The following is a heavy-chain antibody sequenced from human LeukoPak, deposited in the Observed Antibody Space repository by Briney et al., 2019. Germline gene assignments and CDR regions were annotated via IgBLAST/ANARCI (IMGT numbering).Heavy chain of an antibody. Sequence: GASVKVSCKASGYTFTSYAMHWVRQAPGQRLEWMGWINAGNGNTKHSQKFQGRVTITRDTSANTAYMEVSSLRSEDTAVYYCARGRYCSSPSCYKPTIPRFDPWGQGTLVTGSS. V-gene: IGHV1-3*01. D-gene: IGHD2-2*02. J-gene: IGHJ5*02. CDR2: INAGNGNT. CDR3: ARGRYCSSPSCYKPTIPRFDP. CDR1: GYTFTSYA.